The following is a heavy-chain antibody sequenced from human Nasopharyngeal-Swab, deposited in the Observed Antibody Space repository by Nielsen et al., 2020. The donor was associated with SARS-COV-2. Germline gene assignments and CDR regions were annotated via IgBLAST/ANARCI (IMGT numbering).Heavy chain of an antibody. CDR2: IYYSGST. V-gene: IGHV4-39*01. CDR3: ARIIAAAGTVGYMDV. D-gene: IGHD6-13*01. Sequence: WIRQPPGKGLEWIGSIYYSGSTYYNPSLKSRVTISVDTSKNQFSLKLSSVTAADTAVYYYARIIAAAGTVGYMDVWGKGTTVTVSS. J-gene: IGHJ6*03.